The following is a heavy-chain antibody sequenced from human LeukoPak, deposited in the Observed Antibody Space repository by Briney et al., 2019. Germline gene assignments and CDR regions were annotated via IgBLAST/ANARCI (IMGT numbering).Heavy chain of an antibody. CDR1: GFTFSSYA. Sequence: PGGSLRLSCAASGFTFSSYAMSWVRQAPGRGLEGVSAISGSGGSTYYADSVKGRFTISRDNSKNTLCLQMNSLRAEDTAVYYCAKAYDYSIVVVPAATAAIDYWGQGTLVTVSS. V-gene: IGHV3-23*01. D-gene: IGHD2-2*01. CDR2: ISGSGGST. CDR3: AKAYDYSIVVVPAATAAIDY. J-gene: IGHJ4*02.